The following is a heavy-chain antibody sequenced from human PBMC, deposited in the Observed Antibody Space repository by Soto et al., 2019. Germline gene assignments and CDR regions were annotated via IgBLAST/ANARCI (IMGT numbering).Heavy chain of an antibody. CDR1: GLTFRSFA. CDR2: ISGSGAGT. CDR3: AKNKGQRLENYCFDY. V-gene: IGHV3-23*01. J-gene: IGHJ4*02. D-gene: IGHD3-16*01. Sequence: QVSESGGGLGQPGGSLRLSCTVSGLTFRSFAMSWVRQAPGKGLEWVSTISGSGAGTYYADSVKGRFTISRDNSKNTLYLQMNSLRAEDRAVYYCAKNKGQRLENYCFDYWGQGTLVTVSS.